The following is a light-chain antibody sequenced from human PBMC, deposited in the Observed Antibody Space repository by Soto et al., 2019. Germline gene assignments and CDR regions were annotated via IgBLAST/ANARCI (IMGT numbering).Light chain of an antibody. CDR2: EVS. Sequence: QSALTQPPSASGSPGQSVTIFCTGTSSDVGGYNYVSWYQQHPGKAPKLMIYEVSKRPSGVPDRFSGSKSGNTASLTVSGLQAEDEADYYCNSYAGINNLVFGGGTKLTVL. J-gene: IGLJ3*02. V-gene: IGLV2-8*01. CDR1: SSDVGGYNY. CDR3: NSYAGINNLV.